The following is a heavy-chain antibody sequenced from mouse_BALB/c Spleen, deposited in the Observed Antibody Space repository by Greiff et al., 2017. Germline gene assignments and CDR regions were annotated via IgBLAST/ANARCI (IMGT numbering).Heavy chain of an antibody. Sequence: EVQLQESGTVLARPGASVKMSCKASGYTFTSYWMHWVKQRPGQGLEWIGAIYPGNSDTSYNQKFKGKAKLTAVTSTSTAYMELSSLTNEDSAVYYCTITTVVEDYFDYWGQGTTLTVSS. CDR1: GYTFTSYW. CDR2: IYPGNSDT. CDR3: TITTVVEDYFDY. D-gene: IGHD1-1*01. J-gene: IGHJ2*01. V-gene: IGHV1-5*01.